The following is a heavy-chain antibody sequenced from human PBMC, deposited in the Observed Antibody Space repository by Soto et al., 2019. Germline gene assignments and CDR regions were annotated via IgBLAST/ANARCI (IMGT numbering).Heavy chain of an antibody. J-gene: IGHJ4*02. CDR1: GFTFSSYS. CDR2: ISSSSSYI. CDR3: ARSPYDYWGFDY. Sequence: PGGSLRLSCAASGFTFSSYSMNWGRQAPGKGLEWVSSISSSSSYIYYADSVKGRFTISRDNAKNSLYLQMNSLRAEDTAVYYCARSPYDYWGFDYWGQGTLVTVSS. D-gene: IGHD3-3*01. V-gene: IGHV3-21*01.